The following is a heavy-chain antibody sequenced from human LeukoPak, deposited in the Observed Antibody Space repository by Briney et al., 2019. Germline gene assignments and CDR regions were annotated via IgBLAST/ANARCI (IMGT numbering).Heavy chain of an antibody. CDR2: ISTSSSYI. D-gene: IGHD3-10*01. V-gene: IGHV3-21*01. CDR1: GFTFSRNC. Sequence: GGSLRLSCAASGFTFSRNCMNWVRQAPGKGLEWVSSISTSSSYIYYADSVKGRFTISRDNAKNTLYLQMNSLRAEDTAVYYCAKDRDSRDGSGSKYFDYWGQGTLVTVSS. J-gene: IGHJ4*02. CDR3: AKDRDSRDGSGSKYFDY.